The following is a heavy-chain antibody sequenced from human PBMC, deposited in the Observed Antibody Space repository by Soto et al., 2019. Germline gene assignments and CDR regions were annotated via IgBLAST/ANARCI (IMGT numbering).Heavy chain of an antibody. CDR3: ARVRYCSSTSCS. V-gene: IGHV4-34*01. J-gene: IGHJ5*02. D-gene: IGHD2-2*01. CDR2: INHSGST. Sequence: SETLSLTCAVYGGSFSGYYWSWIRQPPGKGLEWIGEINHSGSTNYNPSLKSRVTISVDTSKNQFSLKLSSVTAADTAVYYCARVRYCSSTSCSWGQGTLVTVS. CDR1: GGSFSGYY.